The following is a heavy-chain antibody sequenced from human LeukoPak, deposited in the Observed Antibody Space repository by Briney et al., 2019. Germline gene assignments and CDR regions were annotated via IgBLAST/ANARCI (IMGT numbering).Heavy chain of an antibody. V-gene: IGHV3-13*01. J-gene: IGHJ3*02. CDR1: GFTFDDYA. Sequence: PGGSLRLSCAASGFTFDDYAMHWVRQAPGKGLEWVSAIGIAGDTYYPDSVKGRFTISRENAKNSVYLQMNSLKDGDTAVYYCIRGGIQVSGIDAFDIWGQGTIVTVSS. CDR2: IGIAGDT. CDR3: IRGGIQVSGIDAFDI. D-gene: IGHD5/OR15-5a*01.